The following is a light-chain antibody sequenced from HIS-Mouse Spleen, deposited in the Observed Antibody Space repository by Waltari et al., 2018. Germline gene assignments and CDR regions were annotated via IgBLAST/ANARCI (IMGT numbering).Light chain of an antibody. V-gene: IGLV2-11*01. Sequence: QSALTQPRSVSWSPGQSVTISCTGTTRDVGGYNSVSWYQQPPGKAPKLMIYDVSKRPSGVPDRFSGSKSGNTASLTISGLQAEDEADYYCCSYAGSYTWVFGGGTKLTVL. CDR2: DVS. CDR1: TRDVGGYNS. J-gene: IGLJ3*02. CDR3: CSYAGSYTWV.